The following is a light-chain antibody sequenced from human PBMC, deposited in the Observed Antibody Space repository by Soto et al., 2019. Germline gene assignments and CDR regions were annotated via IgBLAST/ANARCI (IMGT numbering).Light chain of an antibody. CDR1: QRVLFRAKNSNY. V-gene: IGKV4-1*01. Sequence: DSVMTQSPDSLAVSLGERATTISKSTQRVLFRAKNSNYLTWYQQKPGQPPKLLVYWASTRESGVPDRFSGSGSGANFTLTISGLQAEDVADYFCLQHYSFPRTFGQGTKVDIK. J-gene: IGKJ1*01. CDR3: LQHYSFPRT. CDR2: WAS.